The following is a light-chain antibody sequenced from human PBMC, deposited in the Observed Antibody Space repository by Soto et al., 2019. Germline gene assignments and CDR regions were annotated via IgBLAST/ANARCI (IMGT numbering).Light chain of an antibody. CDR3: SSYTTRNTEV. J-gene: IGLJ1*01. V-gene: IGLV2-14*03. Sequence: QSALTQPASVSGSPGQSISISCIGTSSDVGAFNYVSWYRHHPGKAPQLIIYDVTSRPSGVSNRFSASKSGNTASLTISGLQAEDEADYYCSSYTTRNTEVFGTGTKLTVL. CDR2: DVT. CDR1: SSDVGAFNY.